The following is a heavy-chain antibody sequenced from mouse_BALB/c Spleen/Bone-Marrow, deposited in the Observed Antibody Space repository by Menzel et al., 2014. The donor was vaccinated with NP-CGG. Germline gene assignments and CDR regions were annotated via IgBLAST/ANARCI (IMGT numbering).Heavy chain of an antibody. V-gene: IGHV14-3*02. Sequence: VQLEESGAEPVKPGASVKLSCTASGFNIKDTYMHWVKQRPEQGLEWIGRIDPANGNTKYDPKFQGKATITADTSSNTAYLQLSSLTSEDTAVYYCARWDYGRALFAYWGQGPPVSASS. CDR3: ARWDYGRALFAY. CDR2: IDPANGNT. J-gene: IGHJ3*01. CDR1: GFNIKDTY. D-gene: IGHD1-1*01.